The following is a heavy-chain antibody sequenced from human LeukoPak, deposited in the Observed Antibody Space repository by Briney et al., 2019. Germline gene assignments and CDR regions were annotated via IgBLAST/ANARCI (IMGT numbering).Heavy chain of an antibody. CDR1: GFTFSSYG. CDR3: AQTPGPYSNSLGY. J-gene: IGHJ4*02. CDR2: IRYDGSNK. D-gene: IGHD4-11*01. Sequence: GGSLRLSCAASGFTFSSYGMHWVRQAPGKGLEWVAFIRYDGSNKYYADSVKGRFTISRDNSKNTLYLQMNSLRAEDTAVYYCAQTPGPYSNSLGYWGQGTLVTVSS. V-gene: IGHV3-30*02.